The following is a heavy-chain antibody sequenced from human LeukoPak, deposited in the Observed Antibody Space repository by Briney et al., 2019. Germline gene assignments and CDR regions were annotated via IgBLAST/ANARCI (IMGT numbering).Heavy chain of an antibody. J-gene: IGHJ5*02. CDR2: INWNGGST. CDR1: GFTFDDYG. CDR3: ASHQGGSYCLAWFDP. D-gene: IGHD1-26*01. Sequence: GGSLRLSCAASGFTFDDYGMSWVRQAPGKGLEWVSGINWNGGSTGYADSVKGRFTISRDNAKNSLYLQMNSLRAEDTALYYCASHQGGSYCLAWFDPWGQGTLVTVSS. V-gene: IGHV3-20*04.